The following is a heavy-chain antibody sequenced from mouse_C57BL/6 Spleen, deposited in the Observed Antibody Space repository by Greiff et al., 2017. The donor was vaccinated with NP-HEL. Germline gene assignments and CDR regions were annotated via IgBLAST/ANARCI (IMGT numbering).Heavy chain of an antibody. Sequence: VHVKQSGAELVRPGASVKLSCTASGFNIKDDYMHWVKQRPEQGLEWIGWIDPENGDTEYASKFQGKATITADTSSNTAYLQLSSLTSEYTAVYYCTTSIYYGSSLAWFAYWGQGTLVTVSA. CDR3: TTSIYYGSSLAWFAY. D-gene: IGHD1-1*01. J-gene: IGHJ3*01. V-gene: IGHV14-4*01. CDR1: GFNIKDDY. CDR2: IDPENGDT.